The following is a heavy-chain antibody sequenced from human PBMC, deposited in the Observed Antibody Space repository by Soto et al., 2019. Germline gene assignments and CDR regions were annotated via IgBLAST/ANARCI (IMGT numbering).Heavy chain of an antibody. V-gene: IGHV4-4*02. J-gene: IGHJ4*02. D-gene: IGHD3-10*01. CDR2: IYHNENT. CDR3: ARHGGFNLQY. Sequence: QVQLQESGPGLVKPSETLSLTCAVSGGSISGGTWWSWVRQPPGKGLEWIGQIYHNENTEYNPSLESRVTISADKSKNQFSLRMSFVTAADTAVYYCARHGGFNLQYWGQGALVTVSS. CDR1: GGSISGGTW.